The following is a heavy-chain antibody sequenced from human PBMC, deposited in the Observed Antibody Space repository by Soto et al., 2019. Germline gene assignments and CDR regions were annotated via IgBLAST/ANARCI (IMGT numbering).Heavy chain of an antibody. CDR2: IIPIFGTA. V-gene: IGHV1-69*13. CDR3: ARVSRLNGFDP. D-gene: IGHD6-19*01. Sequence: SVTVSCTASVCTFSSYAIICVRQAPGQGLEWMGGIIPIFGTANYAQKFQGRVTITADESTSTAYMELSSLRSEDTAVYYCARVSRLNGFDPWGQGTLVTVSS. J-gene: IGHJ5*02. CDR1: VCTFSSYA.